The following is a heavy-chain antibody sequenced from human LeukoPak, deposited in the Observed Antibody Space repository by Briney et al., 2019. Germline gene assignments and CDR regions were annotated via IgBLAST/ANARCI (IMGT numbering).Heavy chain of an antibody. J-gene: IGHJ4*02. CDR2: INQDGSEN. Sequence: GGSLRLSCAASGFTFSSYWMNWVRQAPGKGLEWVANINQDGSENYYVDSVRGRFTISRDNGKNSLYLQLNSLRAEDTAVYYCAREGRGYYFDNWGQGTLVTVSS. CDR3: AREGRGYYFDN. CDR1: GFTFSSYW. V-gene: IGHV3-7*01.